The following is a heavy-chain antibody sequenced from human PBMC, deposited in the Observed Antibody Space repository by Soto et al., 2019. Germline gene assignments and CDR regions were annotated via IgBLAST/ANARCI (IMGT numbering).Heavy chain of an antibody. CDR1: GYTFTSYA. CDR3: AVLGYYDSSGYPMAFDI. J-gene: IGHJ3*02. V-gene: IGHV1-3*01. Sequence: QVQLVQSGAEVKKPGASVKVSCKASGYTFTSYAMHWVRQAPGQRLEWMGWINAGNGNTKYSQKFQGRVTITRDTSASTAYLVLSSLGSEVTAVYYCAVLGYYDSSGYPMAFDIWGQGTMVTVSS. D-gene: IGHD3-22*01. CDR2: INAGNGNT.